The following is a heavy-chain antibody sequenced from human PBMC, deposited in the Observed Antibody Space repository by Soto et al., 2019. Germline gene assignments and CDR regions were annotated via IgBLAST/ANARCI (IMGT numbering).Heavy chain of an antibody. D-gene: IGHD3-16*01. J-gene: IGHJ4*02. CDR1: GYRFTTSG. V-gene: IGHV1-18*01. CDR2: FNPDNQNT. Sequence: ASVKVSCKVSGYRFTTSGINWVRQAPGQGLEWVGWFNPDNQNTNYAQKFQDRVSLTTDSSTNTAYMELRDLRSDDTAVYYCARVRFGDPFDFWGQGSLVTVSS. CDR3: ARVRFGDPFDF.